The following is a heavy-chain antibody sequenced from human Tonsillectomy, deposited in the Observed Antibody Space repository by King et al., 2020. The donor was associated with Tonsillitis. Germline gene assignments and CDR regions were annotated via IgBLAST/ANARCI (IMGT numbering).Heavy chain of an antibody. CDR1: GGTFISYA. CDR2: IIPIFGTA. V-gene: IGHV1-69*01. Sequence: AQLVQSGAEVKKPGSSVKVSCKASGGTFISYAISWVRQAPGQGLEWMGGIIPIFGTANYAQKFQGRVTITADESTSTAYLELSSLRSEDTAVYYCAREPKYCSSTSCYYWFDPWGQGTLVTVSS. D-gene: IGHD2-2*01. J-gene: IGHJ5*02. CDR3: AREPKYCSSTSCYYWFDP.